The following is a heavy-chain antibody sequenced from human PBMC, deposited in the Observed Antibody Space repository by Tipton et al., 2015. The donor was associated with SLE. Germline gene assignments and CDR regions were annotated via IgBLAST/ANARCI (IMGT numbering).Heavy chain of an antibody. CDR3: ASQMDSGGS. V-gene: IGHV4-39*07. CDR1: SSNY. J-gene: IGHJ5*02. CDR2: IYYSGTT. D-gene: IGHD3-10*01. Sequence: SSNYMSWVRPAPGKGLEWIWSIYYSGTTYYNPSLKSRVTISLDTSENQFSLKLNSVTAADTAVDYCASQMDSGGSWGQGTLVTVSS.